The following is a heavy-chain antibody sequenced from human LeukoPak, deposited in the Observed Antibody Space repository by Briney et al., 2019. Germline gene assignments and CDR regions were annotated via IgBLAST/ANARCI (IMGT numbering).Heavy chain of an antibody. CDR1: GFTFSTYI. D-gene: IGHD4-17*01. CDR3: ARQMTMVTSAKNFNDY. Sequence: GGSLRLSCAASGFTFSTYIMNWVRQAPGKGLEWVSSISSSSSYIYYADSVKGRFTISRDDAKNSLYLQMNSLRAEDTAVYYCARQMTMVTSAKNFNDYWGQGTLVTVSS. J-gene: IGHJ4*02. CDR2: ISSSSSYI. V-gene: IGHV3-21*01.